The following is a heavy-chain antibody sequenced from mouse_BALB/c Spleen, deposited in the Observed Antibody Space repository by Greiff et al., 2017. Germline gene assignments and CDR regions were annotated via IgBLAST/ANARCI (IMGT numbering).Heavy chain of an antibody. CDR2: IYPGSGST. Sequence: VQLQQPGAELVKPGTSVKLSCKASGYNFTSYWINWVKLRPGQGLEWIGDIYPGSGSTNYNEKFKSKATLTVDTSSSTAYMQLSSLASEDSALYYCARWYYGHAMDYWGQGTSVTVSS. D-gene: IGHD1-1*01. J-gene: IGHJ4*01. CDR1: GYNFTSYW. CDR3: ARWYYGHAMDY. V-gene: IGHV1-55*01.